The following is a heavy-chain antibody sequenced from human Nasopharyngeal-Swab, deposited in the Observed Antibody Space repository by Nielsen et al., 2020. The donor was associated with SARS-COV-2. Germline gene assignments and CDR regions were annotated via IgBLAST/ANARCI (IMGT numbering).Heavy chain of an antibody. CDR3: ARDKGRCSSTSCYVDY. CDR1: GLTFSDYY. V-gene: IGHV3-11*01. D-gene: IGHD2-2*01. J-gene: IGHJ4*02. CDR2: ISSSDSTI. Sequence: GESLKLYCAASGLTFSDYYMRWIRQAPGKGLEWVSYISSSDSTIYYADSVQGRFTISRDNAKNSLYLQMNSLRAEDTAVYYCARDKGRCSSTSCYVDYWGQGTLVTVSS.